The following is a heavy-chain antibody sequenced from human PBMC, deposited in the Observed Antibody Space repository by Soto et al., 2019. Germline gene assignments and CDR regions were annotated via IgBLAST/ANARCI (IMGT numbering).Heavy chain of an antibody. J-gene: IGHJ6*01. D-gene: IGHD2-8*01. CDR1: GITLAAHG. CDR3: ARVRNNNDKRLDV. V-gene: IGHV3-33*01. Sequence: QEQLVESGGGMVHPGTSLRLSCVTSGITLAAHGMHWVRQAPGKGLEWVALSWYDGKTFYGDSVKGRFTISRDTSTVFLDMRSLRPDDTAVYFCARVRNNNDKRLDVWGQGTTVIVSP. CDR2: SWYDGKT.